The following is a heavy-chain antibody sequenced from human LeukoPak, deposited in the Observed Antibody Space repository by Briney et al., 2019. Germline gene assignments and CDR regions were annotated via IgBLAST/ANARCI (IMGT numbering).Heavy chain of an antibody. V-gene: IGHV4-34*01. CDR1: GGSFSGYY. Sequence: SETLSLTCAVYGGSFSGYYWSWIRQPPGKGLEWIGEINHSGSTNYNPSLKSRITISVDTPKNQFSLKVTSVTAADTAVYYCARGDEMANPVFDSWGQGTLATVSS. CDR2: INHSGST. J-gene: IGHJ5*01. CDR3: ARGDEMANPVFDS. D-gene: IGHD5-24*01.